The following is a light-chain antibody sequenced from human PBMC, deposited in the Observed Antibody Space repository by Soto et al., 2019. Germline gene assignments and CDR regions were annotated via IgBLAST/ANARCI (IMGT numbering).Light chain of an antibody. V-gene: IGLV2-14*01. CDR1: SSDVGGYNY. J-gene: IGLJ1*01. CDR2: DVS. CDR3: SSYTSSSAYV. Sequence: QSVQTQPASVSGSPGQSITLSCTGTSSDVGGYNYVSWYQQHPGKAPKLMIYDVSNRPSGVSNRFSGSKSGNTASLTISGLQAEDEADYYCSSYTSSSAYVFGTGTKVTVL.